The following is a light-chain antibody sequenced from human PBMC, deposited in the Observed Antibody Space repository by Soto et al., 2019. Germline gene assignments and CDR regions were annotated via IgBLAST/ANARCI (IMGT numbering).Light chain of an antibody. CDR1: QSVDSN. J-gene: IGKJ5*01. CDR3: QHYGSSPPIT. CDR2: GAS. Sequence: EILMTQSPATLSLSPGERATVSCRASQSVDSNLAWYQQQPGQAPTLLLYGASSRATGIPPRFSGSGSGTDFTLPISRLETEDFAVYYCQHYGSSPPITFGQGTRLEI. V-gene: IGKV3-20*01.